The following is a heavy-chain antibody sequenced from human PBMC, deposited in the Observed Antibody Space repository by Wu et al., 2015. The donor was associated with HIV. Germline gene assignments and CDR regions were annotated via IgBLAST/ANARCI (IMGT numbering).Heavy chain of an antibody. V-gene: IGHV1-2*02. J-gene: IGHJ5*02. CDR3: ARERGPNGVVNWFDP. D-gene: IGHD2-8*01. CDR1: GYTFTGYY. Sequence: QVQLVQSGAEVKKPGASVKVSCKASGYTFTGYYMHWVRQAPGQGLEWMGWINPNSGGTNYAQKFQGRVTMTRDTSISTAYMELSGLRSDDTAVYYCARERGPNGVVNWFDPWGQGTLVTVSS. CDR2: INPNSGGT.